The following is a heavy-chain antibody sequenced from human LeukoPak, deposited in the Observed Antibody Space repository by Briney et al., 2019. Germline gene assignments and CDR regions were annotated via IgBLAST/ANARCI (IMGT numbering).Heavy chain of an antibody. V-gene: IGHV3-23*01. J-gene: IGHJ3*02. Sequence: GGSLRLSCAASGFTFSSYAMSWVRQAPGKGLEWVSAISGSGGSTYYADSVKGRFTISRDNSKNTLYLQMNSLGAEDTAVYYCAKGFLFGEFEGAFDIWGQGTMVTVSS. CDR3: AKGFLFGEFEGAFDI. D-gene: IGHD3-10*02. CDR2: ISGSGGST. CDR1: GFTFSSYA.